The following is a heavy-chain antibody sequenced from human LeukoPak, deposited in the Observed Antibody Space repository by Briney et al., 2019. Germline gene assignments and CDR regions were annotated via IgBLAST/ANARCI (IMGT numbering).Heavy chain of an antibody. V-gene: IGHV5-51*01. CDR1: GYSFTTYR. CDR3: ARHLDDSSGYYYRTMYYFDY. D-gene: IGHD3-22*01. CDR2: VSPGDSDP. Sequence: GESLKISCKGSGYSFTTYRIGWVRQMPGKGLEWMGVVSPGDSDPRYSPSFQGQVTISADKSISTAYLQWSSLKASDTAMYYCARHLDDSSGYYYRTMYYFDYWGQGTLVTVSS. J-gene: IGHJ4*02.